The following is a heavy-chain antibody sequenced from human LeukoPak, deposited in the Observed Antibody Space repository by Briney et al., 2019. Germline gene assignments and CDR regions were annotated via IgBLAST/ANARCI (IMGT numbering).Heavy chain of an antibody. Sequence: GESLKISCKGSGYSFSNHWIGWVRQMPGKGLEWMGIIYPGDSDTRYSPSFQGQVTISADKSINTAYLQWSSLKASDTAMYYCARVRASWLSDAFDIWGQGTMVTVSS. J-gene: IGHJ3*02. CDR2: IYPGDSDT. CDR1: GYSFSNHW. V-gene: IGHV5-51*01. D-gene: IGHD5-24*01. CDR3: ARVRASWLSDAFDI.